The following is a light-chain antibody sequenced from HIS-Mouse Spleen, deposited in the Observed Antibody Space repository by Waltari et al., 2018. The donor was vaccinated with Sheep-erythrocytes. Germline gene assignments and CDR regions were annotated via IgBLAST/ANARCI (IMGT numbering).Light chain of an antibody. CDR1: QSVSSY. V-gene: IGKV3-11*01. J-gene: IGKJ1*01. CDR3: QQRSNWPPT. CDR2: DGS. Sequence: EIVLTQSPATLSLSPGERATLSCRASQSVSSYVAWYQQKPGQAPRLLIYDGSNSATGSPARFSGSGSGTDFTLTISSREPQDFAVYYCQQRSNWPPTFGQGTKVEIK.